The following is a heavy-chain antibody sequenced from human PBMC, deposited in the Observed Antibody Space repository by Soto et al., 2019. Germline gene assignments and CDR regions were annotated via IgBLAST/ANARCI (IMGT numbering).Heavy chain of an antibody. CDR2: IRVSNGYT. CDR1: GYPFNTYG. Sequence: ASVKVSCKASGYPFNTYGINWVRQAPGQGLEWMGWIRVSNGYTNYAQNLKGRVTMTADTSTNVASMELTSLRSDDTSVYYCTRENAAAASPTLDYWGLGTLVTVSS. D-gene: IGHD2-15*01. V-gene: IGHV1-18*01. J-gene: IGHJ4*01. CDR3: TRENAAAASPTLDY.